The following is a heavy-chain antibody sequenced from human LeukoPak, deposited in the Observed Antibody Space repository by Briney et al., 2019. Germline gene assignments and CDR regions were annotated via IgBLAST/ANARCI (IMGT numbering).Heavy chain of an antibody. CDR1: GFTFSNYP. CDR3: ARDTFWSGFDY. J-gene: IGHJ4*02. V-gene: IGHV3-30-3*01. CDR2: ISDDGSNK. Sequence: PGRSLRLSCAASGFTFSNYPIHWVRQAPGKGLEWVAVISDDGSNKYYADSVKGRFTISRDSSKNTLYLQMNSLRAEDTAVYYCARDTFWSGFDYWGQGTLVTVSS. D-gene: IGHD3-3*01.